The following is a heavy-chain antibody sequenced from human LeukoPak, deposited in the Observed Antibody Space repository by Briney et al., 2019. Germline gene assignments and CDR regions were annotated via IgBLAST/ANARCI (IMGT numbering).Heavy chain of an antibody. J-gene: IGHJ3*01. V-gene: IGHV3-21*01. D-gene: IGHD5-24*01. CDR2: ISSTGGYI. CDR1: GFTFSSYE. Sequence: AGGSLRLSCAASGFTFSSYEMNWVRQAPGKGLEWVSSISSTGGYIYYAASLQGRFTVSRDNVKNSVYLQMNSLRAEDTAVYFCARDHNGYNSRNRMSAFDVWGQGTMVIVSA. CDR3: ARDHNGYNSRNRMSAFDV.